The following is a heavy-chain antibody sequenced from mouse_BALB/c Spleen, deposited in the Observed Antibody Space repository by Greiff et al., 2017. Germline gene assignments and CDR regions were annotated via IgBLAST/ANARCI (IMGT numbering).Heavy chain of an antibody. CDR2: IYPGNSDT. Sequence: EVQLQQSGTVLARPGASVKMSCKASGYTFTSYWMHWVKQRPGQGLEWIGAIYPGNSDTSYNQKFKGKAKLTAVTSTSTAYMELSSLTNEDSAVYYCTRRATTVVDYFDYWGQGTTLTVSS. D-gene: IGHD1-1*01. CDR3: TRRATTVVDYFDY. V-gene: IGHV1-5*01. J-gene: IGHJ2*01. CDR1: GYTFTSYW.